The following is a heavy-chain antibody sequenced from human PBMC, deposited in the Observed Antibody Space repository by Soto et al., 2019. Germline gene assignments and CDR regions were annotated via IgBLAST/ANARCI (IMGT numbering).Heavy chain of an antibody. CDR1: GGSFSGYY. V-gene: IGHV4-34*01. Sequence: QVQLQQCGAGLLKPSETLSLTCAVYGGSFSGYYWSWIRQPPWRGLEGIGEITHSGSTNYNPALNGRVTMSVDQSGTQFSLKLSSVTAAGTAVYYCVRGKGKTEVHGMDVWGLGTTGTVSS. CDR2: ITHSGST. CDR3: VRGKGKTEVHGMDV. J-gene: IGHJ6*02.